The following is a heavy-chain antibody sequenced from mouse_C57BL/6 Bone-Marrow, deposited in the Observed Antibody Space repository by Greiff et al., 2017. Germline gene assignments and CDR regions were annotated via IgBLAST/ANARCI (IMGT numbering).Heavy chain of an antibody. D-gene: IGHD4-1*01. Sequence: QVQLQQSGAELARPGASVKLSCKASGYTFTSYGISWVKQRTGQGLEWIGEIYPRSGNTSYNEKFKGKATLTADKSSSTAYMELRSLTSEDSAVYFCARSWVYAMDYWGQGTSVTVSS. CDR1: GYTFTSYG. CDR2: IYPRSGNT. CDR3: ARSWVYAMDY. V-gene: IGHV1-81*01. J-gene: IGHJ4*01.